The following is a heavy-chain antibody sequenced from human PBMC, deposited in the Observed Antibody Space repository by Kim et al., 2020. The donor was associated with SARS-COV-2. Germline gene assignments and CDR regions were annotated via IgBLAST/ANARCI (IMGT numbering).Heavy chain of an antibody. V-gene: IGHV3-15*01. D-gene: IGHD6-13*01. CDR3: NSDYSTTSSWSPFD. CDR1: GFTFSNSY. CDR2: IYNNTDAGTT. J-gene: IGHJ4*01. Sequence: GGSLRLSCAASGFTFSNSYMSWVRQAPGKGLEWVSLIYNNTDAGTTDYVAPVLASFSITCEDSMNMLMMKLNTPKTDVNSGDYGNSDYSTTSSWSPFD.